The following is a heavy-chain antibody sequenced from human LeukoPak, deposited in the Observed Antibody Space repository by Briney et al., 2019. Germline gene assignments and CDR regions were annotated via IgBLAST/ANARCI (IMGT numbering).Heavy chain of an antibody. CDR1: GGSISSSSYY. J-gene: IGHJ4*02. CDR3: ARHPFGYSSSWYERGDYFDY. V-gene: IGHV4-39*01. D-gene: IGHD6-13*01. Sequence: SETLSLTCTVSGGSISSSSYYWGWIRQPPGKGLEWIGSIYYSGSTYYNPSLKSRVTISVDTSKNQFSLKLSSVTVADTAVYYCARHPFGYSSSWYERGDYFDYWGQGTLVTVSS. CDR2: IYYSGST.